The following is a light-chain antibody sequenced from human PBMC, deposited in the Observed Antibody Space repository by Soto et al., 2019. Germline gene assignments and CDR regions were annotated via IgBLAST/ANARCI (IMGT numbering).Light chain of an antibody. CDR2: CAS. CDR3: QQYNNWPLT. CDR1: QSVSSN. J-gene: IGKJ1*01. V-gene: IGKV3D-15*01. Sequence: EIVMTQAPATLSVATGKRATISCSASQSVSSNCAWYQQKPGQALRLLIYCASIRVAGIPVRFSGSGSGTEFTLTISRLLSEDFAVYYCQQYNNWPLTFAQGTKV.